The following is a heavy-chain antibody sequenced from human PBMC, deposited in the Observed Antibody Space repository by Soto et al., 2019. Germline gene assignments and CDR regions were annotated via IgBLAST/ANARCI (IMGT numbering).Heavy chain of an antibody. V-gene: IGHV1-2*02. J-gene: IGHJ4*02. CDR2: INPGSGVT. CDR3: ARVAGHKNARFDT. Sequence: ASVKVSCKASGYSFTKYHMHWVRQAPGQGLEWMGWINPGSGVTNQAQKFQGRVTMTRDTSITTTYMELNSLTSDEPAVYYCARVAGHKNARFDTWGQGALVTVSS. D-gene: IGHD1-1*01. CDR1: GYSFTKYH.